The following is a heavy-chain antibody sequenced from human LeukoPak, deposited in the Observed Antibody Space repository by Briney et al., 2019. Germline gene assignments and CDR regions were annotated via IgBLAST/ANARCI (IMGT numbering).Heavy chain of an antibody. V-gene: IGHV1-18*01. CDR1: GGTFSSYA. J-gene: IGHJ4*02. D-gene: IGHD3-16*01. CDR2: ISAYNGNT. Sequence: ASVKVSCKASGGTFSSYAISWVRQAPGQGLEWMGWISAYNGNTNYAQKLQGRVTMTTDTSTSTAYMELRSLRSDDTAVYYCATAPPWGLWYFDYWGQGTLVTVSS. CDR3: ATAPPWGLWYFDY.